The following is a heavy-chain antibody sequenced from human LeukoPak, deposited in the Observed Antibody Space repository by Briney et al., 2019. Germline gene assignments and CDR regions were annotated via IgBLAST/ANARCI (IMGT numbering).Heavy chain of an antibody. Sequence: GGSLRLSCAASGFTFSSYGMHWVRQAPGKGLEWVAFIRYDGSNKYYADSVKGRFTISRDNSKNTLYLQMNSLRAEDTAVYYCAKDGVRGVYYYYMDVWGKGTTVTISS. CDR1: GFTFSSYG. CDR3: AKDGVRGVYYYYMDV. V-gene: IGHV3-30*02. CDR2: IRYDGSNK. J-gene: IGHJ6*03. D-gene: IGHD3-10*02.